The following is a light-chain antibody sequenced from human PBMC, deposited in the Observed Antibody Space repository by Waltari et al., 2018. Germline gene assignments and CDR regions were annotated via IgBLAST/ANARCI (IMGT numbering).Light chain of an antibody. V-gene: IGKV3-11*01. CDR2: GAS. CDR3: QHRGDWPPTWT. CDR1: QSVSSY. J-gene: IGKJ1*01. Sequence: EIVLTQSPATLSLSPGERATLSCRASQSVSSYLAWYQQKPGQAPRLLIYGASNRATGIPARFSGSGSGTDFTLTISSLEPEDFAVYYCQHRGDWPPTWTFGQGTKAEIK.